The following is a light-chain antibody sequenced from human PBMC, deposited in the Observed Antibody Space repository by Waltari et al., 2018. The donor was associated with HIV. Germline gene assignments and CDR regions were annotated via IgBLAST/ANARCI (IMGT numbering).Light chain of an antibody. J-gene: IGKJ2*01. V-gene: IGKV3-15*01. CDR2: GAA. CDR1: QGVGSN. Sequence: DIVMTQSPAILSVSPGERVTLSCRASQGVGSNLAWYQQKVGQAPRLLIYGAATRAAEIPVRFSGIGSGTDFTLTIDSLQSEDFATYYCQQYNIRPRGNTFGQGTKLQIK. CDR3: QQYNIRPRGNT.